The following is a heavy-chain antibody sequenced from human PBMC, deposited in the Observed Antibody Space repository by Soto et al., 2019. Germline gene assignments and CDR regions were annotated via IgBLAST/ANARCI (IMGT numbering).Heavy chain of an antibody. CDR2: MYPGDSDT. D-gene: IGHD2-2*01. Sequence: GESLKISCRGSGYDFNTNWFGWVRQLPGKGLEWVGIMYPGDSDTRYNPSLQGHVTLSADVTVSTAFLQWRSLKTSDTGMYFCARLPRDCHKTSCYYADNWGHGTPVTVSS. CDR3: ARLPRDCHKTSCYYADN. J-gene: IGHJ4*01. CDR1: GYDFNTNW. V-gene: IGHV5-51*01.